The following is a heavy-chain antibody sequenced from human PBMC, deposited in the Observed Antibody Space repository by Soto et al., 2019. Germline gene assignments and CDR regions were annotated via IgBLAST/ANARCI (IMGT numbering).Heavy chain of an antibody. CDR3: ARVGDCSSTRCYVNYYYMDV. V-gene: IGHV4-59*01. D-gene: IGHD2-2*01. CDR2: IYYSGST. Sequence: PSETLSLTCTVSGGSISSYYWSWIRQPPGKGLEWIGYIYYSGSTNYNPSLKSRVTISVDTSKDQFSLKLSSVTAADTAVYYCARVGDCSSTRCYVNYYYMDVWGKGTTVTVS. CDR1: GGSISSYY. J-gene: IGHJ6*03.